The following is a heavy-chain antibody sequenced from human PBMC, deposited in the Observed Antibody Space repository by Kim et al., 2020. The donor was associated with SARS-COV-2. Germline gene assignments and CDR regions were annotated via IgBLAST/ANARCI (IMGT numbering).Heavy chain of an antibody. CDR1: GGSISSSGYY. Sequence: SETLSLTCTVSGGSISSSGYYWGWIRQPPGKGLEWIGSVYYTGATYYNPSLKSRVTISVDTSNNQFSLKLSSVTAADTAVYYCAGHFPGTSIRFLGLFQFDYWGQGTLVTVSS. D-gene: IGHD3-3*01. J-gene: IGHJ4*02. CDR3: AGHFPGTSIRFLGLFQFDY. V-gene: IGHV4-39*01. CDR2: VYYTGAT.